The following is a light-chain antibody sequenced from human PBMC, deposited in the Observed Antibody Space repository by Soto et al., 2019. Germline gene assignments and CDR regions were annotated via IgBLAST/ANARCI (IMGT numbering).Light chain of an antibody. CDR3: QQYNNWPPLT. J-gene: IGKJ4*01. CDR2: GAS. V-gene: IGKV3-15*01. Sequence: ETVMTQSPATLSVSPGERATLSCRASQSVSSNLAWYQHKPGQAPRLLIYGASTRATGIPARFSGSGSGTEFTLTISSLQSEDFAVYYCQQYNNWPPLTFGGGTTVEIK. CDR1: QSVSSN.